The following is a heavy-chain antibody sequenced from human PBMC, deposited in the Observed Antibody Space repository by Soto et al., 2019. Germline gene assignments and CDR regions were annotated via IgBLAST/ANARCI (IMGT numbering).Heavy chain of an antibody. CDR1: GDSISTGTYY. V-gene: IGHV4-39*01. Sequence: PSETLSLTCTVSGDSISTGTYYWGWIRQPPGKGLEWIGNIYYSGITYYNPSLKSRVAISVDTSKNQFSLKLSSVSAADTAIYYCARSNTGYYKWFDPWGQGTLVTV. CDR2: IYYSGIT. D-gene: IGHD3-9*01. J-gene: IGHJ5*02. CDR3: ARSNTGYYKWFDP.